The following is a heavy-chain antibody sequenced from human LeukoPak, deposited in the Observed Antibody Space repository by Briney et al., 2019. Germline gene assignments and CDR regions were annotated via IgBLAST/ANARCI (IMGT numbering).Heavy chain of an antibody. J-gene: IGHJ6*03. D-gene: IGHD4-17*01. Sequence: ASVKVSCKASGYTFTSYDINWVRQATGQGLEWMGWMNPNSGNTGYAQKFQGRVTITRNTSISTAYMELSSLRSEDTPVYYCAREDGDVGPLQDYYYMDVWGKGTTVTVSS. V-gene: IGHV1-8*03. CDR2: MNPNSGNT. CDR3: AREDGDVGPLQDYYYMDV. CDR1: GYTFTSYD.